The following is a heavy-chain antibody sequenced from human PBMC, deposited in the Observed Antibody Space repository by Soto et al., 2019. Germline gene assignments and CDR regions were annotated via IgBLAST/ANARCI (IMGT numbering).Heavy chain of an antibody. Sequence: EVQLVESGGGLVQPGGSLKLSCAASGFTFSGSAMHWVRQASGKGLEWVGRIRSKANSYATAYAASVKGRFTISRDDSKNTAYLQMNSLKTEDTAVYYCTRLTPDIVLVPAAVLFDYWGQGTLVTVSS. CDR1: GFTFSGSA. V-gene: IGHV3-73*01. D-gene: IGHD2-2*01. CDR2: IRSKANSYAT. J-gene: IGHJ4*02. CDR3: TRLTPDIVLVPAAVLFDY.